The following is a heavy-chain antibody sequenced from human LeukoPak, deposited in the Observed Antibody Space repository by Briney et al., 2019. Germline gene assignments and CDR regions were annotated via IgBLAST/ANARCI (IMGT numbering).Heavy chain of an antibody. J-gene: IGHJ4*02. CDR1: GITFSRYW. Sequence: SGGSLRLSCVDSGITFSRYWMSWVRQAPGKGLEWVANIKQDGGEKYYVDSVKGRFTISRDNAKNSLYLQMNSLRVEDTAVYYCARDGRSLDYWGQGTLVTVSS. CDR2: IKQDGGEK. V-gene: IGHV3-7*03. CDR3: ARDGRSLDY.